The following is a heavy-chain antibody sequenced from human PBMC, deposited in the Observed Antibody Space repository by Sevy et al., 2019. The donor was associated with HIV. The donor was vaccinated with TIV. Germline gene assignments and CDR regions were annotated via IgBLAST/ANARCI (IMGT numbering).Heavy chain of an antibody. CDR2: ISTSSTYT. J-gene: IGHJ4*02. D-gene: IGHD5-18*01. Sequence: GGSLRLSCSASGFTFSDYYMSWIRQAPGKGLEWVSYISTSSTYTNHADSVKGRFTISRDNANNSLYLQMNSLRAEDTAVYFCARVRYKYGYYYFDYWGQGTLVTVSS. CDR3: ARVRYKYGYYYFDY. CDR1: GFTFSDYY. V-gene: IGHV3-11*06.